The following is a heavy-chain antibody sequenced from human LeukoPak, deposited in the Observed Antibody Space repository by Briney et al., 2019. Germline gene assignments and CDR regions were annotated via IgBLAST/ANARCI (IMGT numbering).Heavy chain of an antibody. Sequence: SETLSLTCTVSGGSIISNYWSWIRQSAGTGLEWIGRIYGSGITDYNPSLKSRVTMSLDTSRKQFSLTLTSVTAADTAVYYCARLKFYDSTGYSPGYYMDGWGKGTTVSVFS. V-gene: IGHV4-4*07. CDR3: ARLKFYDSTGYSPGYYMDG. CDR1: GGSIISNY. CDR2: IYGSGIT. D-gene: IGHD3-22*01. J-gene: IGHJ6*03.